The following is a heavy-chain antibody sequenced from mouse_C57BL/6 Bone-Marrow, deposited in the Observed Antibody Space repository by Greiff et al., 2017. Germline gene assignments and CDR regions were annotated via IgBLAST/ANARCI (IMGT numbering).Heavy chain of an antibody. CDR1: GYTFTDYN. Sequence: VQLQQSGPELVKPGASVKMSCKASGYTFTDYNMHWVKQSHGKSLEWIGYINPNNGGTSDNQKFKGKATSTVNKSSSTSCMELRSLTSEDSAVYYCARRGSNYSYYFDYWGQGTTLTVSS. CDR3: ARRGSNYSYYFDY. V-gene: IGHV1-22*01. J-gene: IGHJ2*01. D-gene: IGHD2-5*01. CDR2: INPNNGGT.